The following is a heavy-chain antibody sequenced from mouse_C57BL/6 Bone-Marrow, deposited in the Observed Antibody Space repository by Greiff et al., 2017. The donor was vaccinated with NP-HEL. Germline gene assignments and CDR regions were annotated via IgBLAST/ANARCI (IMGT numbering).Heavy chain of an antibody. J-gene: IGHJ2*01. CDR2: IIPSNGGT. CDR1: GYTFTNYW. D-gene: IGHD3-2*02. Sequence: QVHVKQPGTELVKPGASVKLSCKASGYTFTNYWMYWVKQRPGQGLEWIGNIIPSNGGTNYNEKFKNKATLTVDKSSSTAYMQLSSLTSEDSAVYYCARDSGYAFDYWGQGTTLTVSS. CDR3: ARDSGYAFDY. V-gene: IGHV1-53*01.